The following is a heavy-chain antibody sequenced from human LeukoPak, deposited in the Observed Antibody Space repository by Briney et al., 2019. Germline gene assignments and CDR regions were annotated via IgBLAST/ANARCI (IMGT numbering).Heavy chain of an antibody. J-gene: IGHJ5*02. CDR1: GGSFSGYY. CDR3: ARGPRGSYCSSTSCSQSPAGWFDP. D-gene: IGHD2-2*01. CDR2: INHSGST. Sequence: SETLSLTCAVYGGSFSGYYWSWIRQPPGKGLEWIVEINHSGSTNYNPSLKSRVTISVDTSKNQFSLKLSSVTAADTAVYYCARGPRGSYCSSTSCSQSPAGWFDPWGQGTLVTVSS. V-gene: IGHV4-34*01.